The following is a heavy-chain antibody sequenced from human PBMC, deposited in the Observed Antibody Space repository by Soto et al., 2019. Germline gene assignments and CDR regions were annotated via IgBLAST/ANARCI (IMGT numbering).Heavy chain of an antibody. Sequence: PGESLKISCKTSAYSFSSDWIGWVRQMPGKGLEWMGIIYPGDSDTRYSPSFQGQVTMSVDKSISTAYLQWSSLKASDTAIYYCARLSRDCSSGLCYIWFDPWGQGTLVTVSS. J-gene: IGHJ5*02. CDR1: AYSFSSDW. CDR3: ARLSRDCSSGLCYIWFDP. V-gene: IGHV5-51*01. D-gene: IGHD2-15*01. CDR2: IYPGDSDT.